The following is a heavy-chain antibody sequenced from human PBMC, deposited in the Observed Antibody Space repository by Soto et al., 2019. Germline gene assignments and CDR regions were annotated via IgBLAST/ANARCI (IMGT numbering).Heavy chain of an antibody. CDR1: GGTLNSYA. Sequence: SVKLSCTASGGTLNSYAISWVRQAKRQGLEWMGGIIPIFGTANYAQKFQGRVTITADESTSTAYMELSSLRSEDTAVYYCARDLRRGYSAYDDKPYYYYGMDVWGQGTTVTVSS. V-gene: IGHV1-69*13. J-gene: IGHJ6*02. CDR2: IIPIFGTA. D-gene: IGHD5-12*01. CDR3: ARDLRRGYSAYDDKPYYYYGMDV.